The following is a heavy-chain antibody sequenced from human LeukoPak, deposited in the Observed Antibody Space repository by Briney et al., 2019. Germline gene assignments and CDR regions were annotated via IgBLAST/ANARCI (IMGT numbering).Heavy chain of an antibody. CDR2: IYYSGST. V-gene: IGHV4-39*07. J-gene: IGHJ3*02. Sequence: SETLSLTCTVSGGSISSSSYYWGWIRPPPGKGLEWVGSIYYSGSTYYNPSLKSRVTISVDTSKNQFSLKLSSVTAADTAVYYCARVSDYDILTGYYLPDAFDIWGQGTMVTVSS. D-gene: IGHD3-9*01. CDR3: ARVSDYDILTGYYLPDAFDI. CDR1: GGSISSSSYY.